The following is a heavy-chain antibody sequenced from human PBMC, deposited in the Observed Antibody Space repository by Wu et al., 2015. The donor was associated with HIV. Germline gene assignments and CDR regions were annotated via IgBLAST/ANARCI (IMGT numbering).Heavy chain of an antibody. V-gene: IGHV1-2*02. D-gene: IGHD6-13*01. CDR3: ARDPQGGSSWYTH. CDR1: GYTFTGYY. CDR2: IDPASGAI. J-gene: IGHJ4*02. Sequence: QVQLVQSGLSEEPGASVKVSCKASGYTFTGYYIHWVRQAPGQGLEWMGWIDPASGAIKSAQKFQGRVTMTRDTSINTAYMELSRLMSDDTAVYYCARDPQGGSSWYTHWGQGTLVTVSS.